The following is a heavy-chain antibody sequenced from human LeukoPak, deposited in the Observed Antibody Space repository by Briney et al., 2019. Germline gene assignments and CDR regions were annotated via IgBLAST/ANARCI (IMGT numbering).Heavy chain of an antibody. CDR3: ARLGAAGGGGWDFFDY. D-gene: IGHD3-16*01. CDR1: GYSFTTYW. V-gene: IGHV5-51*01. J-gene: IGHJ4*02. Sequence: GESLKISCKGSGYSFTTYWIDWVRQLPGKGLEWMGIIYPSYSDTRYSPSFQGQVIFSADSSINTAYLQWSSLTASDTAMYYCARLGAAGGGGWDFFDYWGQGSLVTVSS. CDR2: IYPSYSDT.